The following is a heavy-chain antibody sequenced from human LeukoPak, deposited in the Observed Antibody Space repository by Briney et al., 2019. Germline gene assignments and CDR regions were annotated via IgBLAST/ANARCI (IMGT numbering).Heavy chain of an antibody. D-gene: IGHD3-10*01. J-gene: IGHJ6*03. CDR3: ARVTLRYYGSGTYLDYLDV. Sequence: SETLSLTCAVYGGSFSGYYWSWIRQPPGKGLEWIGEINHSGSTNYNPSLKSRVTISVDTSKNQLSLKLSSVTAADTAVYYCARVTLRYYGSGTYLDYLDVWGKGTTVTVSS. CDR2: INHSGST. V-gene: IGHV4-34*01. CDR1: GGSFSGYY.